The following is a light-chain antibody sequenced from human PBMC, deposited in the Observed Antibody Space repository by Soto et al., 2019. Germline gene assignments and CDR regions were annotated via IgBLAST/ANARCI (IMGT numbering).Light chain of an antibody. Sequence: PGERVTLSCRASQSVSSIYLTWYQQKPGQAPRLLIYGASTRATSIPARFSGSGSGTDFTLTISSLQPEDFAVYYCQQDYNSLTFGGGTKVEIK. CDR2: GAS. CDR1: QSVSSIY. CDR3: QQDYNSLT. V-gene: IGKV3D-7*01. J-gene: IGKJ4*01.